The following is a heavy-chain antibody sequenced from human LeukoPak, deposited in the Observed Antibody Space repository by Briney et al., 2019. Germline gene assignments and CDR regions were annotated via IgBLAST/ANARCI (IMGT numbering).Heavy chain of an antibody. CDR3: ARVSRGRNGDDY. CDR2: ISSSSSYI. J-gene: IGHJ4*02. Sequence: PGGSLRLSCAASGFTFSSYSMNWVRQAPGKGLEWVSSISSSSSYIYYADSVKGRFTISRDNAKNSLYLQMNSLRAEDTAVYYCARVSRGRNGDDYWGQGTLVTVFS. D-gene: IGHD2-8*01. CDR1: GFTFSSYS. V-gene: IGHV3-21*01.